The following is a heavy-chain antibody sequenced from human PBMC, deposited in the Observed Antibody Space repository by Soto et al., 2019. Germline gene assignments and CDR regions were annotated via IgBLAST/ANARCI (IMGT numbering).Heavy chain of an antibody. CDR3: ARARGGCTGTSCYHYFYYGLDV. Sequence: QVQLVQSGAEVKGPGSSVKVSCKASGGTFSNYAINWVRQAPGQGLEWMGGILPIFGTAKYAQTFQGRVTITGDRSTSTAYMELSSLRSEDTAVYYCARARGGCTGTSCYHYFYYGLDVWGQGTTVTVSS. CDR2: ILPIFGTA. V-gene: IGHV1-69*06. J-gene: IGHJ6*02. D-gene: IGHD1-1*01. CDR1: GGTFSNYA.